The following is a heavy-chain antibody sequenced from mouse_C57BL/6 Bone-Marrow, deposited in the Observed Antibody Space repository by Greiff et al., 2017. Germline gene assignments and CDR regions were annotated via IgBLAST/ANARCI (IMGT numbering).Heavy chain of an antibody. CDR1: GYTFTSYW. D-gene: IGHD2-3*01. J-gene: IGHJ4*01. CDR2: IDPSDSYT. V-gene: IGHV1-50*01. Sequence: QVQLQQPGAELVKPGASVKLSCKASGYTFTSYWMQWVKQRPGQGLEWIGEIDPSDSYTNYNQKFKGKATLTVDPSSSTAYMQLSSLTSEDSAVYYCARSGWSYAMDYWGQGTSVTVSS. CDR3: ARSGWSYAMDY.